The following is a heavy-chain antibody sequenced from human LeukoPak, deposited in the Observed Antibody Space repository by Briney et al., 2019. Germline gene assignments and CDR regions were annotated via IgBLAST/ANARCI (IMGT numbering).Heavy chain of an antibody. CDR1: GYSINSGYY. Sequence: SETLSLTCAVSGYSINSGYYWGWIRQPPGKGLEWIGSIYHRGITYYNPSLKRRVSISVDTSKNQFSLKLSSVTAADTAVYYCARIAMFYYESSGYYSDSWGQGTLVTASS. CDR3: ARIAMFYYESSGYYSDS. CDR2: IYHRGIT. J-gene: IGHJ5*01. D-gene: IGHD3-22*01. V-gene: IGHV4-38-2*01.